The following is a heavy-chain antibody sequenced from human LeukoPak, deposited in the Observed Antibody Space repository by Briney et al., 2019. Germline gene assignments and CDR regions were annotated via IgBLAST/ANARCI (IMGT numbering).Heavy chain of an antibody. J-gene: IGHJ4*02. Sequence: GGSLRLSCAASGFTFSSYAMSWVRQAPGKGLEWVSAISGSGGSTYYADSVKGRFTISRDNSKNTLCLQMNSLRAEDTAVYYCARQGIHLWFDFWGQGTLVTVSS. CDR2: ISGSGGST. CDR3: ARQGIHLWFDF. D-gene: IGHD5-18*01. V-gene: IGHV3-23*01. CDR1: GFTFSSYA.